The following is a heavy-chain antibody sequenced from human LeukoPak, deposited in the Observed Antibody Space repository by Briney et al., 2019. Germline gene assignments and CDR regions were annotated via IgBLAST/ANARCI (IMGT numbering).Heavy chain of an antibody. J-gene: IGHJ4*02. D-gene: IGHD2-21*02. Sequence: TGGSLRLSCEGSGFMLSVYYMSWFRLAPGKGLEWIGYIGPTGSYTTYADSVRGRFTFSRDNAKNLLFLQMTDLRTEDAAVYYCARKLGGAQCGGDCFFDHWGQGTRVAVSS. CDR3: ARKLGGAQCGGDCFFDH. CDR1: GFMLSVYY. V-gene: IGHV3-11*03. CDR2: IGPTGSYT.